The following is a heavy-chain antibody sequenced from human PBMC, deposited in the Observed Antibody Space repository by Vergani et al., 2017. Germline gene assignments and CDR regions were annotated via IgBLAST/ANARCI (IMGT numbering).Heavy chain of an antibody. J-gene: IGHJ4*02. CDR3: RMVYGALDY. CDR1: GGTFSSYA. CDR2: IIPILGTA. Sequence: QVQLVQSGAEVQKPGSSVKVSCKASGGTFSSYAISWVRQAPGQGLEWMGRIIPILGTANYAQKFQGRVTITRDTSASTAYMELSSLRSEDTAVYYCRMVYGALDYWGQGTLVTVSS. V-gene: IGHV1-69*04. D-gene: IGHD2-8*01.